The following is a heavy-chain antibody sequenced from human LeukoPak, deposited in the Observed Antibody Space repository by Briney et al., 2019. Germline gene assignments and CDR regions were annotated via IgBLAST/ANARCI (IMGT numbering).Heavy chain of an antibody. CDR2: ISAYNGNT. J-gene: IGHJ3*02. D-gene: IGHD6-6*01. CDR3: AREAAQGGAFDI. V-gene: IGHV1-18*01. Sequence: ASVKVSCKASGYTFTSYGIRWVRQAPGQGLEWMGWISAYNGNTNYAQKLPGRVTMTTDTSTSTAYMELRSLRSDDTAVYYCAREAAQGGAFDIWGQGTMVTVSS. CDR1: GYTFTSYG.